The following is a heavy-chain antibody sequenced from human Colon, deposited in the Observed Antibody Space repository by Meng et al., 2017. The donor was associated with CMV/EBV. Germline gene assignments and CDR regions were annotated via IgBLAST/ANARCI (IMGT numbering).Heavy chain of an antibody. CDR3: AREMGHKKRIFDY. Sequence: GESLKISCVASGFAFSSYSMHWVRQAPGKGLEWVALISTDGTNKYYPDSVKGQFTISRDNSKNTLYLQMNSLRTDDTAMYYCAREMGHKKRIFDYWGQGTPVTVSS. V-gene: IGHV3-30-3*01. J-gene: IGHJ4*02. D-gene: IGHD2-15*01. CDR2: ISTDGTNK. CDR1: GFAFSSYS.